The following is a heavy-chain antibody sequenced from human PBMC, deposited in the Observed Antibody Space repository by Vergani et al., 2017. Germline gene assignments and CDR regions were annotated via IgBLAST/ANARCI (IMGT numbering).Heavy chain of an antibody. D-gene: IGHD6-19*01. V-gene: IGHV3-23*01. CDR3: AKVGRSEVSGTFGAFDI. CDR2: LSASDRPK. J-gene: IGHJ3*02. Sequence: EVQLLESGGDLVQPGGSLRIFCAASGITFIKHAMSWVRQAPGEGLEWVSTLSASDRPKHYADSVKGRFTISRDISKNTLFLHMNSLRPEDTAVYYCAKVGRSEVSGTFGAFDIWGQGTMVTVSS. CDR1: GITFIKHA.